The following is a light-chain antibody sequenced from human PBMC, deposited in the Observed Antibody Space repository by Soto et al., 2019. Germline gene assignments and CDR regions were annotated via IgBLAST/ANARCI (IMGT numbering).Light chain of an antibody. CDR2: GNS. CDR1: SSNIGAGYD. CDR3: QSYDSGLSGVV. J-gene: IGLJ2*01. Sequence: QSVLTQPPSVSGAPGQWVTISCTGSSSNIGAGYDVYWYQQLPGTAPKLLIYGNSNRPSGVPDRFSGSTSGTSASLAITGVQAEDDADYYCQSYDSGLSGVVFGGGTKLTVL. V-gene: IGLV1-40*01.